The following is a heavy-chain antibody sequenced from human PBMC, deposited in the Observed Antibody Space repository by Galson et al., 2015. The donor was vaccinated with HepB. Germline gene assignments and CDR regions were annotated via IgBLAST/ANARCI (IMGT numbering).Heavy chain of an antibody. D-gene: IGHD2-15*01. CDR1: GFTFDDYA. Sequence: SLRLSCAASGFTFDDYAMHWVRQAPGKGLEWVSGISWNSGSIGYADSVKGRFTISRDNAKNSLYLQMNSLRAEDTALYYCAKGSGGSCYDFFDYWGQGTLVTVSS. CDR3: AKGSGGSCYDFFDY. J-gene: IGHJ4*02. CDR2: ISWNSGSI. V-gene: IGHV3-9*01.